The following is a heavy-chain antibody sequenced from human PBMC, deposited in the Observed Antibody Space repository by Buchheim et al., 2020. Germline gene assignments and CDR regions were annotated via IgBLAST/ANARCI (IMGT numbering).Heavy chain of an antibody. CDR3: AKGYDDSSGYAYFDY. V-gene: IGHV3-23*01. CDR2: ICGSGGST. CDR1: GFTFSSYA. D-gene: IGHD3-22*01. J-gene: IGHJ4*02. Sequence: EVQLLESGGGLVQPGGSLRLSCAASGFTFSSYAISWVRQAPGKGLEWVPAICGSGGSTYYADSVKGRFTISRDNSKDTLFLQMNSLRAEDTAVYYSAKGYDDSSGYAYFDYWGQGTL.